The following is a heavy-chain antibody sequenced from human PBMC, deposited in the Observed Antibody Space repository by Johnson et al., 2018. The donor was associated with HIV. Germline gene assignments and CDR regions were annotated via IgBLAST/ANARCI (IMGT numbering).Heavy chain of an antibody. CDR1: AFPFDDHA. CDR3: AKVMGYIYGLYFDAFDI. J-gene: IGHJ3*02. CDR2: I. D-gene: IGHD5-18*01. V-gene: IGHV3-9*01. Sequence: LVESGGGLVQPGRSLRLSCAASAFPFDDHALHWVRQTPGKGLQWFSIILKGRFTISRDNAKNDLDLQMHSLRPEDTAVYYCAKVMGYIYGLYFDAFDIWGQGTMVTVSS.